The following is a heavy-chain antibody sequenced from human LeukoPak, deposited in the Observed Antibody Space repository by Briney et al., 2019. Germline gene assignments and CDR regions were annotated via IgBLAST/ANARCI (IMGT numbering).Heavy chain of an antibody. D-gene: IGHD6-6*01. CDR2: ISWDGGST. Sequence: RGSLRLSCAASGFTFDDYTMHWVRQAPGKGLEWVSLISWDGGSTYYADSVKGRFTISRDNSKNSLYLQMNSLRTEDTALYYCAYSSSNYYYYMDVWGKGTTVTVSS. V-gene: IGHV3-43*01. J-gene: IGHJ6*03. CDR3: AYSSSNYYYYMDV. CDR1: GFTFDDYT.